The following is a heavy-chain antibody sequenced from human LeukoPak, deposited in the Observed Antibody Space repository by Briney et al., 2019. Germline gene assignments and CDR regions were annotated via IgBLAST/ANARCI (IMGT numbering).Heavy chain of an antibody. J-gene: IGHJ4*02. CDR1: GFTFSSYA. Sequence: PGGSLRLSCAASGFTFSSYAMSWVRQAPGKGLEWVSAISGSGGSTYYADSVKGRFTISRDNSKNTLYLQMNSLRAEDTAVYYCAKDRAHIVVVPVFDYWGQGTLVTVSS. CDR3: AKDRAHIVVVPVFDY. CDR2: ISGSGGST. D-gene: IGHD2-2*01. V-gene: IGHV3-23*01.